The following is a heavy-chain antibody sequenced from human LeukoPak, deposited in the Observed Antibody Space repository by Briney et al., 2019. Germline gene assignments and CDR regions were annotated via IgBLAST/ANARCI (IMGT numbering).Heavy chain of an antibody. CDR1: DASISTYY. Sequence: SETLSLTCTVSDASISTYYWSWIRQSPGKGLEWIGYIHYSGSASHNPSLKSRVTISLDTSKNQYSLKLSSVTAADAAVYYCAALQVDIVAYYFAYWGQGTLVTVSS. J-gene: IGHJ4*02. V-gene: IGHV4-59*01. D-gene: IGHD5-12*01. CDR3: AALQVDIVAYYFAY. CDR2: IHYSGSA.